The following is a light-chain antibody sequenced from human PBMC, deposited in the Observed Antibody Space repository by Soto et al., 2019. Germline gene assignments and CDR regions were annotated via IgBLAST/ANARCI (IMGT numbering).Light chain of an antibody. CDR3: QQYNSYLYT. Sequence: DIQMTQSPSTLSASVGDRVTITCRASQSISSWLAWYQQKPGKAPNLLIYKASSLESGVPSRCSGSGSGTEFTLTISSLQPDDFATYYCQQYNSYLYTFGQGTKVDIK. CDR1: QSISSW. V-gene: IGKV1-5*03. J-gene: IGKJ2*01. CDR2: KAS.